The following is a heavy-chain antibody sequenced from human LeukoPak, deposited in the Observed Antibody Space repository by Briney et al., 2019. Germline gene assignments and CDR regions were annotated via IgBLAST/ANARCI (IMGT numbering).Heavy chain of an antibody. J-gene: IGHJ3*02. CDR2: IIPIFGTA. D-gene: IGHD3-10*01. CDR1: GGTFSSYA. CDR3: ARSSITMVRGVIRGTHAFDI. V-gene: IGHV1-69*13. Sequence: SVKVSCKASGGTFSSYAISWVRQAPGQGLEWMGGIIPIFGTANYAQKFQGRVTITADESTSTAYMELSSLRSEDTAVYYCARSSITMVRGVIRGTHAFDIWGQGTMVTVPS.